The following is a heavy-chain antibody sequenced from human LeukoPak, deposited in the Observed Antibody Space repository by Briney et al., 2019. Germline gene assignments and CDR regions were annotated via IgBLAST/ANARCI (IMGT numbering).Heavy chain of an antibody. CDR3: ARDLEQLGYFDY. CDR1: GGTFSSYA. Sequence: SVKVSCKASGGTFSSYAISWVRQAPGQGLEWMGGIIPIFGTANYAQKFQGRVTITADESTSTAYMELSSLRSEDTAVYYCARDLEQLGYFDYWGQGTLVTISS. D-gene: IGHD6-6*01. V-gene: IGHV1-69*01. CDR2: IIPIFGTA. J-gene: IGHJ4*02.